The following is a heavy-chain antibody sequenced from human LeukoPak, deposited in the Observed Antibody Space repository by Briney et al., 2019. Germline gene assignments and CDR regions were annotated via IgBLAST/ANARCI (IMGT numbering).Heavy chain of an antibody. CDR3: ARVVTDIVVVPAAINYYYGMDV. CDR2: ISAYNGNT. J-gene: IGHJ6*02. D-gene: IGHD2-2*02. Sequence: ASVKVSCKASGYTFTSYGISWVRQAPGQGLEWMGWISAYNGNTNYAQKLQGRVTMTTDTSTSTAYMELRSLRSDDTAVYYCARVVTDIVVVPAAINYYYGMDVRGQGTTVTVSS. CDR1: GYTFTSYG. V-gene: IGHV1-18*01.